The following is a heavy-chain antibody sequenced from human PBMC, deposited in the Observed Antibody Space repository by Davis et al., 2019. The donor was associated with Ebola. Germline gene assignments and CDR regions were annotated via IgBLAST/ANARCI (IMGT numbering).Heavy chain of an antibody. CDR2: IYGGGST. CDR1: GFTFSSYA. J-gene: IGHJ4*02. Sequence: GESLKISCAASGFTFSSYAMHWVRQAPGKGLEWVSVIYGGGSTYYADSVKGRFTISRDNSKNTLYLHMNSLRAEDTAVYYCVKGGWQQYFDYWGQGTLVTVSS. D-gene: IGHD6-13*01. V-gene: IGHV3-NL1*01. CDR3: VKGGWQQYFDY.